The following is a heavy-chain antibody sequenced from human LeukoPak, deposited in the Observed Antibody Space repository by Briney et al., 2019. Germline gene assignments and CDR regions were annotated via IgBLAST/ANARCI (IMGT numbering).Heavy chain of an antibody. D-gene: IGHD4-17*01. CDR1: GYTFTSYD. CDR3: ARDLSDYGDFNFDY. Sequence: ASVKVSCKASGYTFTSYDISWVRQATGQGLEWMGWMNPNSGNTGYAQKFQGRVTMTRNTSISTAYMELSSLRSEDTAVYYCARDLSDYGDFNFDYWGQGTLVTVSS. V-gene: IGHV1-8*01. J-gene: IGHJ4*02. CDR2: MNPNSGNT.